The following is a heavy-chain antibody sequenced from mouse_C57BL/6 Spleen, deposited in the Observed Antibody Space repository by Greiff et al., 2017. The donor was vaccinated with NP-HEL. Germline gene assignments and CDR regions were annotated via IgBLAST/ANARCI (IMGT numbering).Heavy chain of an antibody. J-gene: IGHJ2*01. Sequence: QVQLQQPGPELVKPGASVKISCKASGYAFSSSWMNWVKQRPGKGLEWIGRIYPGDGDTNYNGKFKGKATLTADKSSSTAYMQLSSLTSEDSAVYFCAREGRRRDVYYFDYGGQGTTLTVSS. D-gene: IGHD2-14*01. CDR1: GYAFSSSW. CDR3: AREGRRRDVYYFDY. V-gene: IGHV1-82*01. CDR2: IYPGDGDT.